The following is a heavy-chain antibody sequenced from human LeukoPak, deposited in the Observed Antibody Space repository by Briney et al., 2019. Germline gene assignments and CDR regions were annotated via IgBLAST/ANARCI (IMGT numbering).Heavy chain of an antibody. CDR3: ARGLWGDFWSGDYYYYYMDV. J-gene: IGHJ6*03. Sequence: SVKVSCKASGGTFSSYAISWVRQAPGQGLEWMGGIIPIFGTANYAQKFQGRVTITRNTSISTAYMELSSLRSEDTAVYYCARGLWGDFWSGDYYYYYMDVWGEGTTVTVSS. V-gene: IGHV1-69*05. CDR2: IIPIFGTA. CDR1: GGTFSSYA. D-gene: IGHD3-3*01.